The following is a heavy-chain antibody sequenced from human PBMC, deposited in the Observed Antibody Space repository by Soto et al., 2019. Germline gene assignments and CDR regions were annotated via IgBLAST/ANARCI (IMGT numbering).Heavy chain of an antibody. J-gene: IGHJ5*02. CDR1: GGSFSGYY. V-gene: IGHV4-34*01. D-gene: IGHD6-13*01. Sequence: PSETLSLTCAVYGGSFSGYYWSWIRQPPGKGLEWFGEINHSGSTNYNPSLKSRVTISVDTSKNQFSLKLSSVTAADTAVYYCARSYSSSWYTPACWFLPCGQGTLVTVSS. CDR3: ARSYSSSWYTPACWFLP. CDR2: INHSGST.